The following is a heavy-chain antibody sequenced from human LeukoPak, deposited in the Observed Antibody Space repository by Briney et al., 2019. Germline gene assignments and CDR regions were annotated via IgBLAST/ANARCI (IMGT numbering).Heavy chain of an antibody. Sequence: GSLRLSCAASGFTFSRNSMNWVRQAPGKGLEWVSSISTSSSYIYYADSVKGRFTISRDNAKNSLYLQMKSLRVEDTAVYYCAKDLRYYDSSGYYSGGGYWGQGTLVTVSS. CDR3: AKDLRYYDSSGYYSGGGY. D-gene: IGHD3-22*01. CDR1: GFTFSRNS. V-gene: IGHV3-21*06. J-gene: IGHJ4*02. CDR2: ISTSSSYI.